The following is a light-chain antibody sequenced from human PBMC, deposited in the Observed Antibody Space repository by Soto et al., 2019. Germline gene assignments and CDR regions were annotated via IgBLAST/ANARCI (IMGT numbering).Light chain of an antibody. Sequence: EIVWTQFPATVSLSPGERVTLSCGASQSVSNNLVWYQQKPGQAPRLLMYGSSIRATGIPARFSGSGSGTEFTLTISSLQSEDFAVYYCQQHNNWTPITFGQGTRLEIK. V-gene: IGKV3-15*01. J-gene: IGKJ5*01. CDR3: QQHNNWTPIT. CDR2: GSS. CDR1: QSVSNN.